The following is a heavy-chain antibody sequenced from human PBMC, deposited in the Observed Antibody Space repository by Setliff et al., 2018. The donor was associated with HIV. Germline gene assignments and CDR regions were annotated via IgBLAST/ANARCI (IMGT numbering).Heavy chain of an antibody. CDR3: ARGRHGLGLDV. D-gene: IGHD3-10*01. J-gene: IGHJ4*02. V-gene: IGHV4-4*07. CDR2: FYTSGST. CDR1: GGSINTYY. Sequence: SETLSLTCTVSGGSINTYYWSWIRQPAGKGLEWIGRFYTSGSTNYNPSLKSRVTMSVDTSKNQFSLRLTSVTAADTAVYYCARGRHGLGLDVWGQGTLVTVSS.